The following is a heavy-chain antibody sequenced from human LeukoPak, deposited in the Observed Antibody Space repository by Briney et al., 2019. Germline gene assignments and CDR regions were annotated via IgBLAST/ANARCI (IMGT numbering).Heavy chain of an antibody. J-gene: IGHJ3*02. V-gene: IGHV3-30*03. CDR2: ISYDGSNK. CDR3: ARPNERYCSSTSCYDDAFDI. CDR1: GFTFSSYG. Sequence: GGSLRLSCAASGFTFSSYGMHWVRQAPGKGLEWVAVISYDGSNKYYADSVKGRFTISRDNSKNKLYLQMNSLRAEDTAVYYWARPNERYCSSTSCYDDAFDIWGQGTMVTVSS. D-gene: IGHD2-2*01.